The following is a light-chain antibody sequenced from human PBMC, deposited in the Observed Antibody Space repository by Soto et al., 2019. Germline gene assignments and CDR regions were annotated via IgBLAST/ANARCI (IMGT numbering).Light chain of an antibody. J-gene: IGLJ2*01. Sequence: QSALTQPRSVSGSPGQSVTISCTGTSSDVGGYNYVSWYQQHPGKAPKLMIYDVSKRPSGVHDRFSGSKSGNTASLTIFGLQAEDEADYYCCSYAGSYSYVVFVGGTKLTVL. CDR1: SSDVGGYNY. CDR2: DVS. CDR3: CSYAGSYSYVV. V-gene: IGLV2-11*01.